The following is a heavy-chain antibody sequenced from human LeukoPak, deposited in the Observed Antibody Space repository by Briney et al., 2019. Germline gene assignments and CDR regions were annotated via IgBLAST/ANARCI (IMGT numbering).Heavy chain of an antibody. V-gene: IGHV1-69*13. J-gene: IGHJ4*02. Sequence: ASVKVSCKASGGTFSSYAISWVRQAPGQGLEWMGGIIPIFGTANYAQKFQGRVTITADESTSTAYMELSSLRSEDTAVYYCARALGEVSGWDRKPGGVCDYWGQGTLVTVSS. D-gene: IGHD6-19*01. CDR1: GGTFSSYA. CDR3: ARALGEVSGWDRKPGGVCDY. CDR2: IIPIFGTA.